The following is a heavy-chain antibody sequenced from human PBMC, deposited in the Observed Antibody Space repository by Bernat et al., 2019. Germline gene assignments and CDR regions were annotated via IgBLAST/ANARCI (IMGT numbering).Heavy chain of an antibody. CDR2: TSRSDNI. CDR1: GGSISSSSYY. CDR3: ARSVEGHFDY. V-gene: IGHV4-39*01. J-gene: IGHJ4*02. D-gene: IGHD6-19*01. Sequence: QLQLQESGPGLVKPSETLSLTCTVSGGSISSSSYYWGWIRQPPGKGLEWISYITSRSDNIQYADSVKGRFTISRDNAKNSAHLHMNSLRDEDTAIYYCARSVEGHFDYWGQGTLVTVSS.